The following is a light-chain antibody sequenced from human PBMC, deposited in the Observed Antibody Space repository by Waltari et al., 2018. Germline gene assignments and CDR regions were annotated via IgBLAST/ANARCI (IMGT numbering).Light chain of an antibody. CDR2: AAS. V-gene: IGKV1-27*01. CDR3: QKYNRAPRT. CDR1: QAISNS. J-gene: IGKJ1*01. Sequence: DIQMTQSPSSLSASVGDRVTITCRASQAISNSLAWYQQKPGKVPKLLIYAASTLQSGVPSRFSGSGSGTDFTLTISSLQPEDIATYSCQKYNRAPRTFGQGTKVEIE.